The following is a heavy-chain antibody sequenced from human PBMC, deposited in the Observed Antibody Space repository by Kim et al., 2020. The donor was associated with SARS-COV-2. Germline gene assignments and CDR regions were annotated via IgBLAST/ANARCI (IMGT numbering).Heavy chain of an antibody. CDR3: ARWTSGSYPGGRFDY. CDR1: GGSISSSNW. D-gene: IGHD3-10*01. J-gene: IGHJ4*02. Sequence: SETLSLTCAVSGGSISSSNWWSWVRQPPGKGLEWIGEIYHSGSTNYNPSLKSRVTISVDKSKNQFSLKLSSVTAADTAVYYCARWTSGSYPGGRFDYWGQGTLVTVSS. V-gene: IGHV4-4*02. CDR2: IYHSGST.